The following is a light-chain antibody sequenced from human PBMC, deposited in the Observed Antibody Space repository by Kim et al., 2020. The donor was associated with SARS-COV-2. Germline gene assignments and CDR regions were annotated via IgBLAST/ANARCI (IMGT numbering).Light chain of an antibody. CDR1: QSVRSY. V-gene: IGKV3-11*01. J-gene: IGKJ3*01. CDR2: DAS. Sequence: PGERATLSGRASQSVRSYLAWYQQKPGQAPRLLIYDASNRATGIPARFSGSGSGTDFTLTISSLEPEDFAVYYCQQRSNWPPIFTFGPGTKVDIK. CDR3: QQRSNWPPIFT.